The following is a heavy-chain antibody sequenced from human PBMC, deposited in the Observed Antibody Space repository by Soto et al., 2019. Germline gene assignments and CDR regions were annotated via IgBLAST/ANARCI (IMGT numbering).Heavy chain of an antibody. J-gene: IGHJ6*02. CDR3: AIDPREKYGMDV. CDR2: IYSGGST. Sequence: GGSLIPSWAAPGFILSSNFLSWVRQAPGKGLEWVSVIYSGGSTYYADSVKGRFTISRDNSKNTLYLQMNSLRVEDTAVYYCAIDPREKYGMDVWGQGTTVTVSS. CDR1: GFILSSNF. V-gene: IGHV3-53*01.